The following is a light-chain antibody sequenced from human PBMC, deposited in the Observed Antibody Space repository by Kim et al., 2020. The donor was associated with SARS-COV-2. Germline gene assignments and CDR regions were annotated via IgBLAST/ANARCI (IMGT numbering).Light chain of an antibody. CDR1: QGISDY. Sequence: DIQMTQSPSSLSASVGDGVTITCRASQGISDYLAWYQQKPGKAPKLLIYAATTLQLGVSSRFSGSGSGTNFTLTISDLQPEDVATYYCQKYNPAPWTFGDGTKVDIK. J-gene: IGKJ1*01. V-gene: IGKV1-27*01. CDR3: QKYNPAPWT. CDR2: AAT.